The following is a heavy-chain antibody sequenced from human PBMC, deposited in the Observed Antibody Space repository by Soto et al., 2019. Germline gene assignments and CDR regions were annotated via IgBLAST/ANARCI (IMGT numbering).Heavy chain of an antibody. CDR3: AKDVTIFGVVKRKYYYGMDV. Sequence: GGSLRLSCAASGFTFSSYGMHWVRQAPGKGLEWVAVISYDGSNKYYADSVKGRFTISRDNSKNTLYLQMNSLRAEDTAVYYCAKDVTIFGVVKRKYYYGMDVWGQGTTVTVSS. CDR1: GFTFSSYG. D-gene: IGHD3-3*01. CDR2: ISYDGSNK. J-gene: IGHJ6*02. V-gene: IGHV3-30*18.